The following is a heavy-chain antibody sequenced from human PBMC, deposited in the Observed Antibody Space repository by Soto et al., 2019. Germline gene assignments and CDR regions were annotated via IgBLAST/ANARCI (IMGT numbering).Heavy chain of an antibody. CDR3: ARARGYSYGRNFDY. Sequence: SETLSLTCTVSGGSISGYYWSWIRQPPGKGLEWIGYIYYSGSTNYNPSLKSRVTISVDTSKDQFSLKLSSVTAADTAVYYCARARGYSYGRNFDYWGQGTLVTVSS. CDR2: IYYSGST. V-gene: IGHV4-59*01. D-gene: IGHD5-18*01. J-gene: IGHJ4*02. CDR1: GGSISGYY.